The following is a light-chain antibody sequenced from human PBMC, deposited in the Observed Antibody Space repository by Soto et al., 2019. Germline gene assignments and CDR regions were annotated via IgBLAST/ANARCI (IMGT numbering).Light chain of an antibody. CDR3: QKYDNAPRA. J-gene: IGKJ1*01. CDR1: QGISNY. CDR2: AAS. Sequence: DIQMTQSPSSLSASVGDSVTITCRASQGISNYLAWYQQKPGEVPQLLIYAASTLQSGVPSRFSGSGSGTDFTLTISSLQPEDVATYYCQKYDNAPRAFGQGTRVDIK. V-gene: IGKV1-27*01.